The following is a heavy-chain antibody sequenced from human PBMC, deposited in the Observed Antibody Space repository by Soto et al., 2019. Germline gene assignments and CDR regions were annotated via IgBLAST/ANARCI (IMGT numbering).Heavy chain of an antibody. V-gene: IGHV1-69*13. D-gene: IGHD3-10*01. J-gene: IGHJ6*02. CDR2: IIPIFGTA. Sequence: GASVKVSCKASGGTFSSYAISWVRQAPGQGLEWMGGIIPIFGTANYAQKFQGGVTITADESTSTAYIELSSLRSEDTAVYYCARERASQLWFGELLSYYGMDVWGQGTTVTVSS. CDR1: GGTFSSYA. CDR3: ARERASQLWFGELLSYYGMDV.